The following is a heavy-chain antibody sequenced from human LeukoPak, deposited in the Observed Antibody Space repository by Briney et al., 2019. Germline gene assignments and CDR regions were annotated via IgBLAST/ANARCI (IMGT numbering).Heavy chain of an antibody. CDR1: GFTFSSYG. D-gene: IGHD6-13*01. Sequence: PGGSLRLSCAASGFTFSSYGMHWVRQAPGKGLEWVGVISYDGSNKYYADSVKGRFTISRDNSKNTLYLQMNSLRAEDTAVYYCASGDSSSWHSLYYFDYWGQGTLVTVSS. J-gene: IGHJ4*02. CDR3: ASGDSSSWHSLYYFDY. CDR2: ISYDGSNK. V-gene: IGHV3-30*03.